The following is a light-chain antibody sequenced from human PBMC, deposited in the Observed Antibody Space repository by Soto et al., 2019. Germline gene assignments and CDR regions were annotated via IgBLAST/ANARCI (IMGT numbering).Light chain of an antibody. CDR2: SAS. J-gene: IGKJ1*01. CDR1: LTVSNN. CDR3: QHYYKWPPT. V-gene: IGKV3-15*01. Sequence: DIVMTQSTATLSVSPGDRVTLSCRGSLTVSNNLAWYQQKPGQAPRLLISSASTRATGVPGRFTGSVSGTDFTLTISSLQSEDFAVYYCQHYYKWPPTFGQGTKVEI.